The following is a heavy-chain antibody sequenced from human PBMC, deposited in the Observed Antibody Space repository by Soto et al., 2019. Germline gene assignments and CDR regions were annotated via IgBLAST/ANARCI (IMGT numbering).Heavy chain of an antibody. D-gene: IGHD3-22*01. Sequence: QVQLQQWGAGLLKPSETLSLTCAVYGGSFSGYYWSWIRQPPGKGLEWIGEINHRGSTNYNPSLKSRVTISVDTSKNQFSLKLSSVTAADTAVYYCASAMGDHYYDSSGYFTAWGQGTLVTVSS. CDR3: ASAMGDHYYDSSGYFTA. CDR2: INHRGST. CDR1: GGSFSGYY. V-gene: IGHV4-34*01. J-gene: IGHJ5*02.